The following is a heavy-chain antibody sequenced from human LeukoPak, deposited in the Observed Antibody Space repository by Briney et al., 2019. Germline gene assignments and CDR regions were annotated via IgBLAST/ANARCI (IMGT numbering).Heavy chain of an antibody. CDR3: ARGKTLRYLNYDSSGYYHQIDY. J-gene: IGHJ4*02. Sequence: APVKVSCKASGYTFTSYGISWVRQAPGQGLEWMGWISAYNGNTNYAQKLQGRVTMTTDTSTSTAYMELRSLRSDDTAVYYCARGKTLRYLNYDSSGYYHQIDYWGQGTLVTVSS. D-gene: IGHD3-22*01. CDR1: GYTFTSYG. V-gene: IGHV1-18*01. CDR2: ISAYNGNT.